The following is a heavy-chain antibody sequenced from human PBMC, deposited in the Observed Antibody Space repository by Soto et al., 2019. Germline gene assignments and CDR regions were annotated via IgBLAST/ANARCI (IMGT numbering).Heavy chain of an antibody. CDR1: GFTFSSYA. D-gene: IGHD1-26*01. CDR3: ARRGSGSYYDY. V-gene: IGHV3-23*01. Sequence: EVQLLESGGGLVQPGGSLRLSCAASGFTFSSYAMRWVRQAPGKGLEWVSAISGSGGSTYYADSVKGRFTISRDNSKNTLYLQMNSLRAEDPAVYYCARRGSGSYYDYWGQGTLVIVSS. J-gene: IGHJ4*02. CDR2: ISGSGGST.